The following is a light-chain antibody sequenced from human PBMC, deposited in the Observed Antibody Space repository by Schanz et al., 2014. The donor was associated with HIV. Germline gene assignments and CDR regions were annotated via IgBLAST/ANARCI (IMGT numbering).Light chain of an antibody. CDR2: ADY. Sequence: QSVLTQPPSVSAAPGQRVTISCSGGALNVGHNFVSWYQQFPGTAPKLLIFADYQRPSEIPDRISGSKSDNTASLTISGLQPEDEADYYCIAYTSDTVLFGGGTKLTVL. CDR1: ALNVGHNF. J-gene: IGLJ2*01. CDR3: IAYTSDTVL. V-gene: IGLV1-51*01.